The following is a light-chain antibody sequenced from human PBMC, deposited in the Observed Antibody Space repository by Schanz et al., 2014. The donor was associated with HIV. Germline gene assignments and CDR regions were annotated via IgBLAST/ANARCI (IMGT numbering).Light chain of an antibody. J-gene: IGKJ2*01. CDR1: QSIGNS. CDR3: QHYYSYPYT. V-gene: IGKV1-5*03. CDR2: KAS. Sequence: IQMTQSPATLYASVGDRVTITCRTSQSIGNSLAWLQQKPGRAPKVLIYKASTLEFGVPSTFRGSGSGTDFTLTISSLQPDDFATYYCQHYYSYPYTFGQGTEVEIK.